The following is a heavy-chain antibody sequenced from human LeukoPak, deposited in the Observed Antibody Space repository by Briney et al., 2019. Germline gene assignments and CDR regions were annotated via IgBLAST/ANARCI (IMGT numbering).Heavy chain of an antibody. J-gene: IGHJ4*02. CDR2: MHYNGGT. CDR1: GGATSSYY. Sequence: SETLSLTCTVTGGATSSYYWSWLRQSPGKGLEWIGYMHYNGGTNFNPSLKSRVTISLDTSKNQVSLKVSSVTAADTAVYYCARRGRDYGSSPFDYWGQGTLVIVSS. D-gene: IGHD4-17*01. CDR3: ARRGRDYGSSPFDY. V-gene: IGHV4-59*01.